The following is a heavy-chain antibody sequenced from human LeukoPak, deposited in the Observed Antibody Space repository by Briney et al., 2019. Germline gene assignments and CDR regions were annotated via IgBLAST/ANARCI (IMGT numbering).Heavy chain of an antibody. CDR3: AKDHNWNDEMGAFDI. D-gene: IGHD1-20*01. J-gene: IGHJ3*02. V-gene: IGHV3-23*01. Sequence: PGGSLRLSCAASGFTFSSYAMSWVRRAPGKGLEWVSAISGSGGSTYYADSVKGRFTISRDNSKNTLYLQMNSLRAEDTAVYYCAKDHNWNDEMGAFDIWGQGTMVTVSS. CDR1: GFTFSSYA. CDR2: ISGSGGST.